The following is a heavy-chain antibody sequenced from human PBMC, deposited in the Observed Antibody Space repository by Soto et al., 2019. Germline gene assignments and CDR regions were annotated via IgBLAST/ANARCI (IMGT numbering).Heavy chain of an antibody. CDR2: IIPIFGTA. Sequence: QVQLVQSGAEVKKPGSSVRVSCKASGGTFSSYAINWVRQAPGQGLEWMGGIIPIFGTANYAQKFQGRVTIAADKSTSTAYMELNSLRSEDTAVYYCAGRCDSTSCLAHFDYWGQGTLVTVSS. D-gene: IGHD2-2*01. V-gene: IGHV1-69*06. CDR3: AGRCDSTSCLAHFDY. CDR1: GGTFSSYA. J-gene: IGHJ4*02.